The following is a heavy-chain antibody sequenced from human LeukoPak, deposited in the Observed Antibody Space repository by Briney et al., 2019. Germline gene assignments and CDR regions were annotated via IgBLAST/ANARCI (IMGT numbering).Heavy chain of an antibody. CDR3: AHLGFDCSSTSCSSAFDI. J-gene: IGHJ3*02. CDR1: GGSISSYY. V-gene: IGHV4-4*07. CDR2: IYTSGST. D-gene: IGHD2-2*01. Sequence: SETLSLTCTVSGGSISSYYWSWIRQPAGKGLEWIGRIYTSGSTNYNPSLKSRVTMSVDTSKNQFSLKLSSVTAADTAVYYCAHLGFDCSSTSCSSAFDIWGQGTMVTVSS.